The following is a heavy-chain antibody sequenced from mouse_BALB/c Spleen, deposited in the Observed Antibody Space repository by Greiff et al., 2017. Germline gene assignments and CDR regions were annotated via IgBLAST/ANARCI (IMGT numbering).Heavy chain of an antibody. D-gene: IGHD2-2*01. Sequence: EVQLQQSGPGLVKPSQSLSLTCTVTGYSITSDYAWNWIRQFPGNKLEWMGYISYSGSTSYNPSLKSRISITRDTSKNQFFLQLNSVTTEDTATYYCARGLWLRQGAMDYWGQGTSVTVSS. CDR1: GYSITSDYA. CDR2: ISYSGST. V-gene: IGHV3-2*02. J-gene: IGHJ4*01. CDR3: ARGLWLRQGAMDY.